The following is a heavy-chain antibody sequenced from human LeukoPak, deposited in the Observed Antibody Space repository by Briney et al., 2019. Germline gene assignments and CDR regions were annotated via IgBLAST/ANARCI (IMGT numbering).Heavy chain of an antibody. V-gene: IGHV3-23*01. CDR1: GFTFRSHA. CDR3: AKSHWPIFDY. CDR2: ISGSGGST. D-gene: IGHD1-1*01. J-gene: IGHJ4*02. Sequence: PGTSLRLSCATSGFTFRSHAMHWVRQAPGKGLEWVSTISGSGGSTYYADSVKGRFTISRDNSKNTLYLQMNSLRAEDTAVYYCAKSHWPIFDYWGQGTLVTVSS.